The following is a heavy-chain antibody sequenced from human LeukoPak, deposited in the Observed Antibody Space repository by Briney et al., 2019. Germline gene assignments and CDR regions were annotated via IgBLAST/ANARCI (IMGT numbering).Heavy chain of an antibody. J-gene: IGHJ4*02. D-gene: IGHD3-3*01. CDR3: ARDPATIFGVVTILK. V-gene: IGHV3-30-3*01. CDR2: ISYDGSNK. Sequence: GSLRLSCAASGFTFSSYAMHWVRQAPGKGLEWAAVISYDGSNKYYADSVKGRFTISRDNSKNTLYLQMNSLRAEDTAVYYCARDPATIFGVVTILKWGQGTLVTVSS. CDR1: GFTFSSYA.